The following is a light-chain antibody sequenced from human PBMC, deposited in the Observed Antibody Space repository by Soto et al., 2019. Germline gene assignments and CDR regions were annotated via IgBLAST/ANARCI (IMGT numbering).Light chain of an antibody. J-gene: IGKJ1*01. CDR2: GAS. V-gene: IGKV3-20*01. Sequence: EIVLTQSPGTLSLSPGEGATLSCRASRSINSFLAWYQQRRGQAPRLLIHGASNRATGIPDRFSGSGSGTDFTLTISRLEPEDFAVYYCQQYGGSPRTFGQGTKVEVK. CDR3: QQYGGSPRT. CDR1: RSINSF.